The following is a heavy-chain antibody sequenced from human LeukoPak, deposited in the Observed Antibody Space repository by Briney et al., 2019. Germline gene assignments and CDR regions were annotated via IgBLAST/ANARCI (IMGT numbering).Heavy chain of an antibody. V-gene: IGHV3-30*03. CDR1: GFTFSDYA. Sequence: GGSLRLSWAASGFTFSDYAMHWVRQAPGKGLEWVAVIAYGGTYTHHADSLKGRFTISRDNSRDTLYLQINSLRPEDTALYYCARNKAITAFFGMDVWGQGTTIIVSS. J-gene: IGHJ6*02. D-gene: IGHD2/OR15-2a*01. CDR3: ARNKAITAFFGMDV. CDR2: IAYGGTYT.